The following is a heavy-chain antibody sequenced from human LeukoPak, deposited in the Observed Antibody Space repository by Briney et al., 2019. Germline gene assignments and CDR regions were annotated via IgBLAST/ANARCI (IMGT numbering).Heavy chain of an antibody. CDR3: AKDEPGSYSPSDY. CDR1: GFTFSNYA. Sequence: GGSLRLSCAASGFTFSNYAMHWVRQAPGKGLDWVAFISYDGSDKYYADSVKGRFTISRDNSKNTLFLQMNSLRPEDTAVYYCAKDEPGSYSPSDYWGQETLVTVSS. V-gene: IGHV3-30*18. J-gene: IGHJ4*02. D-gene: IGHD3-10*01. CDR2: ISYDGSDK.